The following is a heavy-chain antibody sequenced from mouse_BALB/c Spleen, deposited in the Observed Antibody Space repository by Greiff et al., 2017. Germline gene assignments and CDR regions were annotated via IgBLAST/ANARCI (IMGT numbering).Heavy chain of an antibody. CDR1: GFTFSDYY. D-gene: IGHD2-4*01. CDR3: ARGYDYDEDYAMDY. J-gene: IGHJ4*01. Sequence: EVKLMESGGGLVKPGGSLKLSCAASGFTFSDYYMYWVRQTPEKRLEWVATISDGGSYTYYPDSVKGRFTISRDNAKNNLYLQMSSLKSEDTAMYYCARGYDYDEDYAMDYWGQGTSVTVSS. CDR2: ISDGGSYT. V-gene: IGHV5-4*02.